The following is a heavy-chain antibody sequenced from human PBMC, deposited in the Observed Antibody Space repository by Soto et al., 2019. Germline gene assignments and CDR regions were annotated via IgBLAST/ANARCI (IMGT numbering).Heavy chain of an antibody. CDR3: ARDSNYGGNPYYFDY. V-gene: IGHV1-69*01. CDR2: IIPIFGTA. CDR1: GGSFISYA. Sequence: SVKVTCKASGGSFISYAVVWVRRAPGQGLEWMGGIIPIFGTANYAQKFQGRVTITADESTSTASMELSSLRSEDTAVYYCARDSNYGGNPYYFDYWGQGTLVTVSS. D-gene: IGHD4-17*01. J-gene: IGHJ4*02.